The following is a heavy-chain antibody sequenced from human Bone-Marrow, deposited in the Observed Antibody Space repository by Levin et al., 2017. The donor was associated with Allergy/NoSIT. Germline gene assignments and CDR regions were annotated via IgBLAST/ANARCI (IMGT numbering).Heavy chain of an antibody. V-gene: IGHV5-51*01. CDR1: GYSFTSSW. Sequence: GESLKISCKASGYSFTSSWIDWVRQIPGKGLDWMGIIYPGDSDTKYSPSFQGQVTISADKSITTAYLHWSSLKASDTATYYCARANAYCNDGGCYSGWFEYWGPVTLVAVSS. D-gene: IGHD2-15*01. CDR3: ARANAYCNDGGCYSGWFEY. J-gene: IGHJ5*01. CDR2: IYPGDSDT.